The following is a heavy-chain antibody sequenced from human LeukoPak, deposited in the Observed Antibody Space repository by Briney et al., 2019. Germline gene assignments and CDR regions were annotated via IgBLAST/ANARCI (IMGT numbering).Heavy chain of an antibody. J-gene: IGHJ4*02. CDR1: GFTFSSYS. CDR2: IKQDGSEK. V-gene: IGHV3-7*01. D-gene: IGHD3-10*01. CDR3: AIQKADLITMIRGVIAY. Sequence: GGSLRLSCAASGFTFSSYSMNWVRQAPGKGLEWVANIKQDGSEKYYVDSVKGRFTISRDNAKNSLYLQMNSLRAEDTAVYYCAIQKADLITMIRGVIAYWGQGTLVTVSS.